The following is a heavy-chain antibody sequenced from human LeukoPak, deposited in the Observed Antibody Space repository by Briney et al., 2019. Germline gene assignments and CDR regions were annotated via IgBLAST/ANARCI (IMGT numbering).Heavy chain of an antibody. Sequence: PSETLSLTCTVSGGSISSYYWSWIRQPAGKGVEWIGRIYTSGSTNYNPSLKSRVTMSVDTSKNPFSLTLSSVTAADTAVYYCARAGLYYDIFTGHDISDIWCRGTIITVSS. CDR3: ARAGLYYDIFTGHDISDI. D-gene: IGHD3-9*01. CDR1: GGSISSYY. CDR2: IYTSGST. V-gene: IGHV4-4*07. J-gene: IGHJ3*02.